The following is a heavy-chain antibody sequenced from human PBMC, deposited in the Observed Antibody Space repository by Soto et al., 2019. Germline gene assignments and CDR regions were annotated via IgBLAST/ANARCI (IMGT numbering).Heavy chain of an antibody. Sequence: QVQLVESGGGVVQPGRSLKLSCTASGFVFNDYGMHWVRQAPGKGLEWVAVIWYDGRKKYYADSVQGRFTISRDNSKNTLYLQMNNLSVEDTAVYYCASKGDWGSHSEFWGQGTLVTVSS. V-gene: IGHV3-33*01. J-gene: IGHJ4*02. D-gene: IGHD2-21*02. CDR3: ASKGDWGSHSEF. CDR2: IWYDGRKK. CDR1: GFVFNDYG.